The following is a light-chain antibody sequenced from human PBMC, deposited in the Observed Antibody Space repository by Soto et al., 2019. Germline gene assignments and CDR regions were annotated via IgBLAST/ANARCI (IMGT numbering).Light chain of an antibody. CDR3: QQCYTTPVT. J-gene: IGKJ1*01. CDR2: AAP. CDR1: QSTSCY. V-gene: IGKV1-39*01. Sequence: IQMTQPQSSLSASVGDRVTITSRASQSTSCYLSWHQQIPGKAPKLLLYAAPTLQTGGPSRFSASGSGTDFTLTISSLQPEYFATYCCQQCYTTPVTFGQGTKGDIK.